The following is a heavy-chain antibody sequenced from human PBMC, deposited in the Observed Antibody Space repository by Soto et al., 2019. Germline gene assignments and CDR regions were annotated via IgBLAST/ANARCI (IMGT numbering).Heavy chain of an antibody. CDR2: INTYNGNT. D-gene: IGHD3-10*01. Sequence: QVQLVQSGAEVKKPGASVKVSCKASGYTFTNYGISWVRQAPGQGLEWMGWINTYNGNTNHAQKLQGRVTMTTDTTTSTADMELRSRRSDDTAVYYCARGVGSGTYYIQYNWFDPWGQGTLVTVSS. J-gene: IGHJ5*02. V-gene: IGHV1-18*01. CDR1: GYTFTNYG. CDR3: ARGVGSGTYYIQYNWFDP.